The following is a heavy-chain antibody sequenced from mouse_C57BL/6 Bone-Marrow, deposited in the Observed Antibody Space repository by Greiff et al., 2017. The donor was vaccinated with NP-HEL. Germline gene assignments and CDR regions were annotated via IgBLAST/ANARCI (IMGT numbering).Heavy chain of an antibody. J-gene: IGHJ1*03. V-gene: IGHV14-4*01. CDR3: TGGYPWYFDV. CDR2: IDPENGDT. CDR1: GFNIKDDY. Sequence: VHVKQSGAELVRPGASVKLSCTASGFNIKDDYMHWVKQRPEQGLEWIGWIDPENGDTEYASKFQGKATITADTSSNTAYLQLSSLTSEDTAVYYCTGGYPWYFDVWGTGTTVTVSS. D-gene: IGHD2-2*01.